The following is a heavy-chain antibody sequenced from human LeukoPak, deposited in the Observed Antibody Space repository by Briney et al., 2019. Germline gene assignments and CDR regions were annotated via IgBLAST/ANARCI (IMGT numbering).Heavy chain of an antibody. V-gene: IGHV5-51*01. Sequence: GESLKISCKGSGYSFTSYWIGWVRQMPGKGLEWIGIIYTGDSDTRYSPSFQGQVTISADKSISTAYLQWSSLKASDTAMYYCARHRSIAARPPYYYYYYGMDVWGQGTTVTVSS. CDR2: IYTGDSDT. J-gene: IGHJ6*02. D-gene: IGHD6-6*01. CDR1: GYSFTSYW. CDR3: ARHRSIAARPPYYYYYYGMDV.